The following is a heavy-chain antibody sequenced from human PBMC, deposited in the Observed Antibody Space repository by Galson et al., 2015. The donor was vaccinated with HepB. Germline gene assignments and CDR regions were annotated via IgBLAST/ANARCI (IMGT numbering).Heavy chain of an antibody. Sequence: PALVKPTQTLTLTCTFSGFSLSTSGVGVGWIRQPPGKALEWLALIYWNDDKRYSPSLKSRLTITKDTSKNQVVLTMTNMDPVDTATYYCAHSGRSLEMATITWVYFDYWGQGTLVTVSS. CDR1: GFSLSTSGVG. J-gene: IGHJ4*02. CDR3: AHSGRSLEMATITWVYFDY. V-gene: IGHV2-5*01. D-gene: IGHD5-24*01. CDR2: IYWNDDK.